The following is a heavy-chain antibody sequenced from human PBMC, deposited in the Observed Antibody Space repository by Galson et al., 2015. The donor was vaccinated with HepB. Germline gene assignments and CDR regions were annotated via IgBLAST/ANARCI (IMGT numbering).Heavy chain of an antibody. CDR1: GFTFSNYV. V-gene: IGHV3-23*01. Sequence: SLRLSCAASGFTFSNYVMTWVRQAPGKGLEWVSTISGSGDSTYYADSVKGRFTISRDSSKNTPYLQMSSLRAEDTAVYYCARGGYGSGTYLYYFDYWGQGTLVTVSS. J-gene: IGHJ4*02. CDR3: ARGGYGSGTYLYYFDY. CDR2: ISGSGDST. D-gene: IGHD3-10*01.